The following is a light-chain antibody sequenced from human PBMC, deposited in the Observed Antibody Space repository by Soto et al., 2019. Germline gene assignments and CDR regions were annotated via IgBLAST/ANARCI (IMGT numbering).Light chain of an antibody. CDR1: QSVSSY. Sequence: EIVLTQSPATLSLSPGERATLSCRASQSVSSYLAWYQQKPGQAPRLLIYDASNRATGIPARFSGSGSGTDFTLTISSLESEDFAVHSCQQRSAWPSTFGQGTRLEIK. CDR3: QQRSAWPST. J-gene: IGKJ5*01. V-gene: IGKV3-11*01. CDR2: DAS.